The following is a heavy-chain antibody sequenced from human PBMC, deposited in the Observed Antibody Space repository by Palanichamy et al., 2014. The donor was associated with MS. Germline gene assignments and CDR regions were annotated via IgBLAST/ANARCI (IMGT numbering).Heavy chain of an antibody. CDR1: GDSVSSNSAA. CDR2: TCHRSKWYY. Sequence: QVQLQQSGPGLVKPSQTLSLTCAISGDSVSSNSAAWNWIRQSPSRGLEWLGRTCHRSKWYYEYAVSVNSRITINPDTSKNQFSLQVNSVTPEDTAMYYCARDRDAFDIWGPGTMVTVSS. CDR3: ARDRDAFDI. V-gene: IGHV6-1*01. J-gene: IGHJ3*02.